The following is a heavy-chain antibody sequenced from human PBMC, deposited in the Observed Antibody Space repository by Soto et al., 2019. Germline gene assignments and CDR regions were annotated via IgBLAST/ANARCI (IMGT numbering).Heavy chain of an antibody. CDR3: ARVRYGDFSFQY. V-gene: IGHV1-2*02. CDR2: INPDTGDS. D-gene: IGHD4-17*01. Sequence: QVHLVQSGAEVRKPGASVKVSCKASGYTFTTFHLHWVRLAPGQGLEWMGWINPDTGDSEYGQKIQGRFTLTRDTSMTTAYMELSSLTSDDTAIYFCARVRYGDFSFQYWGQGTPVSVSS. CDR1: GYTFTTFH. J-gene: IGHJ4*02.